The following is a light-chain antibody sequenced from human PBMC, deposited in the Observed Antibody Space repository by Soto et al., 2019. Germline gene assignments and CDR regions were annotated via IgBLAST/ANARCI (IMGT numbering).Light chain of an antibody. CDR3: QQYNNWPPT. J-gene: IGKJ4*01. CDR2: GAS. Sequence: EIVMTQSPATLSVSPGERATLSCRASQSVAGNLAWYQQKPGQAPRLLMYGASTRATGLPARFSGSGSGTEFTLTISSPQSEDFGVYYCQQYNNWPPTFGGGTKVESK. CDR1: QSVAGN. V-gene: IGKV3-15*01.